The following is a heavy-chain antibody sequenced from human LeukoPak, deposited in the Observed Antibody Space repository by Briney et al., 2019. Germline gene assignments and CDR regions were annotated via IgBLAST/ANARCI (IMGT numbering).Heavy chain of an antibody. CDR2: ISSNGDNT. J-gene: IGHJ3*01. CDR3: TRDSALLGVAFDL. CDR1: GFPFNTYA. Sequence: GGSLRLSCSASGFPFNTYAIHWVRQAPGKGLEYVAGISSNGDNTDFADSAKGRFTVSRDNSKSTLFLQMNSLRAEDTAVYFCTRDSALLGVAFDLWGQGTVVTVSS. V-gene: IGHV3-64D*06. D-gene: IGHD2-15*01.